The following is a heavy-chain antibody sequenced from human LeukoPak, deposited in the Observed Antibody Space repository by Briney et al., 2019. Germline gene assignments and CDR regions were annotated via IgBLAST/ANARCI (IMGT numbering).Heavy chain of an antibody. J-gene: IGHJ4*02. V-gene: IGHV3-43*01. Sequence: GGSLRLSCAASGFTFDDYTMHWVRQAPGKGLEWVSLISWDGGSAYYVDSVKGRFTISRDNAKNSLYLQMNSLRAEDTAVYYCARQTPGPHWGQGTLVTVSS. CDR2: ISWDGGSA. CDR3: ARQTPGPH. CDR1: GFTFDDYT.